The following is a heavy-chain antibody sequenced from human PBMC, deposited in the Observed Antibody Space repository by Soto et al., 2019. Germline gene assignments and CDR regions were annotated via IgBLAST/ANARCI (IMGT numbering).Heavy chain of an antibody. V-gene: IGHV3-33*01. CDR2: IWYDGSNK. J-gene: IGHJ6*02. D-gene: IGHD1-1*01. CDR1: GFTFSSYG. CDR3: ARARSPCTTGTTVTYGMDV. Sequence: QVQLVESGGGVVQPGRSLRLSCAASGFTFSSYGMHWVRQAPGKGLEWVAVIWYDGSNKYYADSVKGRFTISRDNSKSTLYLQMNRLRAEDTAVYYCARARSPCTTGTTVTYGMDVWGQGTTVTVSS.